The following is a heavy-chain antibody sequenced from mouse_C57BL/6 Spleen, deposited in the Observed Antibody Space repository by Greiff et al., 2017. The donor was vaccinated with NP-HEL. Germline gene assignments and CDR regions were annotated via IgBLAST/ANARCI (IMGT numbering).Heavy chain of an antibody. CDR1: GYTFTSYG. V-gene: IGHV1-81*01. D-gene: IGHD2-4*01. CDR3: ARRRDDYDYFDY. J-gene: IGHJ2*01. Sequence: VQLQQSGAELARPGASVKLSCKASGYTFTSYGISWVKQRTGQGLEWIGEIYPRSGNTYYNEKFKGKATLTADKSSSTAYMELRSLTSEDSAVYFCARRRDDYDYFDYWGQGTTLTVSS. CDR2: IYPRSGNT.